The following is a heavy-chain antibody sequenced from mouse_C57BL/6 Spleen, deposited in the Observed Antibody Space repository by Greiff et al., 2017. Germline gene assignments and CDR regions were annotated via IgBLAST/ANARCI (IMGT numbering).Heavy chain of an antibody. CDR3: ARGGALAGYVAY. CDR1: GYTFTSYW. J-gene: IGHJ3*01. D-gene: IGHD3-2*02. V-gene: IGHV1-50*01. Sequence: QVQLQQPGAELVKPGASVKLSCKASGYTFTSYWMQWVKQRPGQGLERIGEIDPSDSYTNYNQKFKGKATLTVDTSSSTAYMQLSSLTSEDSAVYYCARGGALAGYVAYWGQGTLVTVSA. CDR2: IDPSDSYT.